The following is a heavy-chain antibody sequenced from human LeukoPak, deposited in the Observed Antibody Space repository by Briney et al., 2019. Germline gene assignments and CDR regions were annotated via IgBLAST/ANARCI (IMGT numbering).Heavy chain of an antibody. CDR2: INPNSGYT. CDR3: ARGNRLYSSSWYSLAFDI. V-gene: IGHV1-8*01. J-gene: IGHJ3*02. CDR1: GYTFTSYD. D-gene: IGHD6-13*01. Sequence: ASVKVSCNASGYTFTSYDINWVRQATGQGLEWMGWINPNSGYTGHAQKFQGRVTMTRNTSISTAYMELSSLRSEDTAVYYCARGNRLYSSSWYSLAFDIWGRGTMVTVSS.